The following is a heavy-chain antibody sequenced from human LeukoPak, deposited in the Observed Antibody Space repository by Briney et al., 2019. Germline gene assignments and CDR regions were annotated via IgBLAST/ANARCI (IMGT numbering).Heavy chain of an antibody. CDR1: GYTFTNYY. D-gene: IGHD2-2*01. CDR2: INPSGFST. CDR3: ARGRIVVVPAAIPDY. J-gene: IGHJ4*02. Sequence: GASVKVSCKASGYTFTNYYMHWVRQAPGQGLECMGIINPSGFSTSYAQKFQGRVTMTRDTSISTAYMELSRLRSDDTAVYYCARGRIVVVPAAIPDYWGQGTLVTVSS. V-gene: IGHV1-46*01.